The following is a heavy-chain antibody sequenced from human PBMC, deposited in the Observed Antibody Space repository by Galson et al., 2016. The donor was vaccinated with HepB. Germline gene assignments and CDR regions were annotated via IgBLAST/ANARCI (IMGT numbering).Heavy chain of an antibody. CDR1: GFTFSTSV. CDR3: ARGDGSPGHRYFDL. J-gene: IGHJ2*01. CDR2: MSADGGAE. D-gene: IGHD3-16*01. Sequence: SLRLSCAASGFTFSTSVIFWIRQAPGKGLEWVAVMSADGGAEYYADSIKGRFTTSRDISKNMLYLQMSSLRAEDTAVYYCARGDGSPGHRYFDLWGRGTLVTVSS. V-gene: IGHV3-30*04.